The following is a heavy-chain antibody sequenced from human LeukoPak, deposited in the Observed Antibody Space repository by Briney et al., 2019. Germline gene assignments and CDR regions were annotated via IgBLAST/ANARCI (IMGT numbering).Heavy chain of an antibody. V-gene: IGHV1-18*01. J-gene: IGHJ5*02. CDR2: ISAYNGNT. Sequence: GASVKVSCKASGYTFTNYAISWVRQAPGQGLEWMGWISAYNGNTKYTQKFQGRVTMTRDTSTSTAYMELSRLRSDDTAVYYCASGYCSGGSCYSNWFDPWGQGTLVTVSS. CDR3: ASGYCSGGSCYSNWFDP. D-gene: IGHD2-15*01. CDR1: GYTFTNYA.